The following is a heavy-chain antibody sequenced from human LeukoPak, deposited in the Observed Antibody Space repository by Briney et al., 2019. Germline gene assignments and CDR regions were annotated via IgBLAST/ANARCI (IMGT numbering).Heavy chain of an antibody. Sequence: SETLSLTCTVSGGSISSYYWSWIRQPPGKGLEWIGHIYTSGSTNYNPSLKSRVTMSVDMSKNQFSLKLTSVTAADTAVYYCARDRDGDYASGGWFDPWGQGTLVIVSS. CDR3: ARDRDGDYASGGWFDP. D-gene: IGHD4-17*01. CDR1: GGSISSYY. CDR2: IYTSGST. J-gene: IGHJ5*02. V-gene: IGHV4-4*07.